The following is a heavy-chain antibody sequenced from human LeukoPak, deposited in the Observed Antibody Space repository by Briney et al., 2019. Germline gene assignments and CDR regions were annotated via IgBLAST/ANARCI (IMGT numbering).Heavy chain of an antibody. CDR2: IYYSGST. J-gene: IGHJ4*02. V-gene: IGHV4-30-4*01. CDR1: GGSISSGDYY. Sequence: PSQTLSLTRTVSGGSISSGDYYWSWIRQPPGKGLEWIGYIYYSGSTYYNPSLKSRVTISVDTSKNQFSLKLSSVTAADTAVYYCARARAGYSYVPLDYYFDYWGQGTLVTVSS. CDR3: ARARAGYSYVPLDYYFDY. D-gene: IGHD5-18*01.